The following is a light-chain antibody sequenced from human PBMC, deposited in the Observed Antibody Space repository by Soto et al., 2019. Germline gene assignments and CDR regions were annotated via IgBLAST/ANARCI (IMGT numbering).Light chain of an antibody. J-gene: IGKJ2*01. CDR3: QQYSSSPYT. CDR1: QSVSSSY. CDR2: GAS. Sequence: EIVLTQSPGTLSLSPGERATLSCRASQSVSSSYLVWYQQKRGQALRLLIYGASSRATGIPDRFSGSGSGTDFALTISRLEPEEFAVYYCQQYSSSPYTFGQGTKLEI. V-gene: IGKV3-20*01.